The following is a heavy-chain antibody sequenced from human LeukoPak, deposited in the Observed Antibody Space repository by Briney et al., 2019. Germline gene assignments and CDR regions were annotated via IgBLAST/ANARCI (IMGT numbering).Heavy chain of an antibody. D-gene: IGHD5-12*01. J-gene: IGHJ6*02. CDR3: ARDIKWSGMLRPGYYGMDV. CDR1: GFTVSSNY. CDR2: IYSGGST. Sequence: GGSLRLSCAASGFTVSSNYMSWVRQAPGKGLEWVSVIYSGGSTYYADSVKGRFTISRDNAKNSLYLQMNSLRAEDTAVYYCARDIKWSGMLRPGYYGMDVWGQGTTVTVSS. V-gene: IGHV3-53*01.